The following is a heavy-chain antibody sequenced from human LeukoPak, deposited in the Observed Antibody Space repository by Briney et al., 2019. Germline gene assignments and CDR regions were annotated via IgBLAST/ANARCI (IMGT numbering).Heavy chain of an antibody. CDR1: GGSISGYY. V-gene: IGHV4-59*01. J-gene: IGHJ3*02. D-gene: IGHD3-3*01. Sequence: SETLSLTCTVSGGSISGYYWNWIRQPPGKGLEWIGYIYYGGSANYNPSLKSRVTISVDTSKNQLSLELNSVTAADTAVYYCARDLSQVGVVTLGASDIWGQGTMVTVSS. CDR3: ARDLSQVGVVTLGASDI. CDR2: IYYGGSA.